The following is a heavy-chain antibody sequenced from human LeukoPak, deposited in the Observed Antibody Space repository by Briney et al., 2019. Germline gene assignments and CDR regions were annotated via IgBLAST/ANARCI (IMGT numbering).Heavy chain of an antibody. Sequence: ASVKVSCKASGGTFSNYAISWVRQAPGQGLEWMGGIIPIFGTANYAQKFQGRVTITTDEYTSTTYMELSSLRSDDTAVYYCARDRATTVTKSFAFDIWGQGTMVTVSS. V-gene: IGHV1-69*05. J-gene: IGHJ3*02. CDR2: IIPIFGTA. CDR1: GGTFSNYA. CDR3: ARDRATTVTKSFAFDI. D-gene: IGHD4-17*01.